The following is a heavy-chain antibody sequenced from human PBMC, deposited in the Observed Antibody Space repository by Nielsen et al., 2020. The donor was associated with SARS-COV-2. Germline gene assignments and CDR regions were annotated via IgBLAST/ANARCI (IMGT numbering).Heavy chain of an antibody. CDR2: MSYDGSDK. CDR1: EFTFSNYV. CDR3: AKAGGKNAGGIIDY. D-gene: IGHD3-16*01. Sequence: GESLKIFCAASEFTFSNYVMNWVRQAPGKGLDWVAVMSYDGSDKYYGDSVKGRFTISRDNSKNTLFLHMSRLRADDTALYYCAKAGGKNAGGIIDYWGPGTLVTVSS. J-gene: IGHJ4*02. V-gene: IGHV3-30*18.